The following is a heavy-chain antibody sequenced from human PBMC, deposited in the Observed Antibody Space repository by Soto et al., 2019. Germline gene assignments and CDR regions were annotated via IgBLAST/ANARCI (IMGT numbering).Heavy chain of an antibody. CDR3: GRAPASIVVVVAATPDNAFDI. D-gene: IGHD2-15*01. CDR1: GYSFTSYW. V-gene: IGHV5-51*01. CDR2: IYPGDSDT. J-gene: IGHJ3*02. Sequence: GESLKISCKGSGYSFTSYWIGWVRQMPGKGLEWMGIIYPGDSDTRYSPSFQGQVTISADKSISTAYLQWSSLKASDTAMYYCGRAPASIVVVVAATPDNAFDIWGQGTMVSVSS.